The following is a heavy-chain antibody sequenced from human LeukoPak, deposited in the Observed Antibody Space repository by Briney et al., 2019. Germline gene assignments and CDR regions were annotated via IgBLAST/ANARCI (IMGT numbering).Heavy chain of an antibody. V-gene: IGHV5-51*01. J-gene: IGHJ5*02. D-gene: IGHD2-21*02. Sequence: GESLKISCKGSGYSGSSFWIAWVRQMPGKGLEWMGIIFPGDSDTRYRPSLQGQVTISVDKSIDTAFLQWSSLKASDSAIYYCARLTSFADLLTATRRSWFDPWGQGTLVTVSS. CDR2: IFPGDSDT. CDR3: ARLTSFADLLTATRRSWFDP. CDR1: GYSGSSFW.